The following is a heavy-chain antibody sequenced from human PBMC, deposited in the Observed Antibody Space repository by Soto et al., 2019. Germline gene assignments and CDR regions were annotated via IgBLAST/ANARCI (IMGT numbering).Heavy chain of an antibody. D-gene: IGHD3-22*01. CDR3: AKNSDFGGYDSSGYYSYFDY. J-gene: IGHJ4*02. CDR1: GFTFSSYG. CDR2: ISYDGSNK. V-gene: IGHV3-30*18. Sequence: QVQLVESGGGVVQPGRSLRLSCAASGFTFSSYGMHWVRQAPGKGLEWVAVISYDGSNKYYADSVKGRFTISRDNSKNTLYLQMNSLRAEDTAVYYCAKNSDFGGYDSSGYYSYFDYWGQGTVVTVSS.